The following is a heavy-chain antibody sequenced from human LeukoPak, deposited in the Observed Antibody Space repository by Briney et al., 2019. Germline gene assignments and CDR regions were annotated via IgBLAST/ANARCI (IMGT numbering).Heavy chain of an antibody. V-gene: IGHV3-9*01. J-gene: IGHJ4*02. CDR2: ISWSSGSI. D-gene: IGHD3-22*01. CDR3: AKGDWVYYDSSGLYYFDY. CDR1: GFTFHNYA. Sequence: GRSLRLSCAASGFTFHNYAMHWARQAPGKGLEWVSGISWSSGSIGYADSVKGRFTISRDNAKNSLYLQMNSLRDEDTAVYYCAKGDWVYYDSSGLYYFDYWGQGTLVTVSS.